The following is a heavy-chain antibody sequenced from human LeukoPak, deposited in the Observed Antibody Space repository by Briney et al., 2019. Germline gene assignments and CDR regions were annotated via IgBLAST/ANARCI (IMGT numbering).Heavy chain of an antibody. CDR2: INWNGGST. CDR3: ARDFGDCCGGSCERNYYFDY. V-gene: IGHV3-20*04. J-gene: IGHJ4*02. CDR1: GFTFDDYG. D-gene: IGHD2-15*01. Sequence: GGSLRLSCAASGFTFDDYGMSWVRQAPGKGLEWVSGINWNGGSTGYADSVKGRFTISRDNAKNSLYLQMNSLIAEDTALSYCARDFGDCCGGSCERNYYFDYWGQGTLVTVSS.